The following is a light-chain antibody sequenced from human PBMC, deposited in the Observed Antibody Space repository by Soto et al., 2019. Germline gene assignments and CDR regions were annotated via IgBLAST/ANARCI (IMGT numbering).Light chain of an antibody. CDR3: QQYGSSGT. CDR1: QSVDSY. V-gene: IGKV3-11*01. J-gene: IGKJ1*01. CDR2: DAS. Sequence: EIVLTQSPATLSLSPGERATLSCRASQSVDSYLAWCRQKRGQAPRLLISDASNKATGIPARFSGSGSGTDFTLTISRLEPEDFAVYYCQQYGSSGTFGQGTKVDIK.